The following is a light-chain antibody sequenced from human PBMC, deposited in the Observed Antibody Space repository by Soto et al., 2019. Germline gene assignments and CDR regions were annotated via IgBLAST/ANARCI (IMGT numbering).Light chain of an antibody. CDR3: SSYTSSSTYV. V-gene: IGLV2-14*01. CDR1: SSDVGGYNY. J-gene: IGLJ1*01. Sequence: QSVLTQPASVSGSPGQSITISCTGTSSDVGGYNYVSWYQQHPGKAPKLMIYEVSNRPSGVSHRFSGSKSGNTASLTISGLQAEDEADYYCSSYTSSSTYVFGPGTKVTVL. CDR2: EVS.